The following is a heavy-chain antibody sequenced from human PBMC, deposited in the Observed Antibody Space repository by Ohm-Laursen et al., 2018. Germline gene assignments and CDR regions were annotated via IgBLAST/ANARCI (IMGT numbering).Heavy chain of an antibody. D-gene: IGHD2-15*01. CDR1: GDIFSSYA. Sequence: SSVKVSCKASGDIFSSYAIHWVRQAPGQGLEYLGGIIPIFGTPDYAQSFQGRVTITTDDSASTAYMELSSLRSEDTAIYYCVRGCLGGSCYTFDYWGQGTLLTVSS. V-gene: IGHV1-69*05. J-gene: IGHJ4*02. CDR3: VRGCLGGSCYTFDY. CDR2: IIPIFGTP.